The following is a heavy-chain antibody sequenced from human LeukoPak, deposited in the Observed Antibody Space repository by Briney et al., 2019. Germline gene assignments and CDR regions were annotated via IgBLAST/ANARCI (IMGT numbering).Heavy chain of an antibody. CDR3: ARHVSISSSSSFFDY. V-gene: IGHV5-51*01. D-gene: IGHD2-2*01. CDR2: IYPGDSNI. Sequence: RRRGTLQISRLGSGSLFTIYWMAWVRQLHGKGLECISFIYPGDSNIRYSPSFQCQVTISPHQSLRTACLPCSSLKAPVTAMYYCARHVSISSSSSFFDYWGQGTLVTVSS. J-gene: IGHJ4*02. CDR1: GSLFTIYW.